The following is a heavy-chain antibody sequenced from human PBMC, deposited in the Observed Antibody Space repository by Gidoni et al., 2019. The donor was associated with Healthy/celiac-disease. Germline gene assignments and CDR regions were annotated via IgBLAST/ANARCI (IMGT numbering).Heavy chain of an antibody. CDR1: AFTFSSYA. J-gene: IGHJ4*02. CDR2: ISYDGSKK. V-gene: IGHV3-30-3*01. CDR3: ARDPGDDVRGVRPSPYFDY. Sequence: QVQLVESGGGVVQPGWSLRLSCAASAFTFSSYAMHWVRQAPGKGLGWVAVISYDGSKKYYADAVKGRFTISRDNSKNTLYLQMNSLRAEDTAVYYGARDPGDDVRGVRPSPYFDYWGQGTLVTVSS. D-gene: IGHD3-10*01.